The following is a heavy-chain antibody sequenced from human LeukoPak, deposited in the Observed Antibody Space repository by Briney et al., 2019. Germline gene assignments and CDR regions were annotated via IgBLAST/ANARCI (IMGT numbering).Heavy chain of an antibody. CDR1: GGSVSSGSYY. D-gene: IGHD3-22*01. J-gene: IGHJ3*02. CDR2: IYYSGST. CDR3: AMAYYYDSSGYYGTDAFDI. V-gene: IGHV4-61*01. Sequence: KPSETLSLTCTVSGGSVSSGSYYWSWIRQPPGKGLEWIGYIYYSGSTNYNPSLKSRVTISVDTSKNQFSLKLSSVTAADTAVYYCAMAYYYDSSGYYGTDAFDIWGQGTMVTVYS.